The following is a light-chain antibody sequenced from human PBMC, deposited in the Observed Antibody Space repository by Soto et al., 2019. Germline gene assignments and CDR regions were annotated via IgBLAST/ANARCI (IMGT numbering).Light chain of an antibody. V-gene: IGKV3-20*01. Sequence: EIVLTQSPGTLSLSPGERATLSCRASQSVSSSYLAWYQQKPGQDPRLLIYGASSRATGIPDRFSGSGSGTDFTLTISRLEPEDFAVYYCQQYGSSPETFGQGTKV. CDR1: QSVSSSY. CDR3: QQYGSSPET. J-gene: IGKJ1*01. CDR2: GAS.